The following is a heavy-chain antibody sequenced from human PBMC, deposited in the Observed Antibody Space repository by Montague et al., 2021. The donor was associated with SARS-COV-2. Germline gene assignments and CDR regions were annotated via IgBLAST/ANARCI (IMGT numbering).Heavy chain of an antibody. V-gene: IGHV4-34*01. CDR1: GGSFSGYY. Sequence: SETLSLTCAVYGGSFSGYYWSWIRQPPGKGLEWIGEINHSGRTNNNPSLKSRVIISVDTSKNQFSLKLSSVTAADTAVYYCARGGGTVWGVTVSAELDYWGQGTLVIVSS. CDR3: ARGGGTVWGVTVSAELDY. D-gene: IGHD3-10*01. J-gene: IGHJ4*02. CDR2: INHSGRT.